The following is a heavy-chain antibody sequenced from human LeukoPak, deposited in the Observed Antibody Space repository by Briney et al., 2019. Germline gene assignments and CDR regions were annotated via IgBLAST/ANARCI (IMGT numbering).Heavy chain of an antibody. Sequence: SETLSLTCTVSGGSISSYYWSWIRQPPGKGLEWIGYIYYSGSTNYNPSLKSRVAISGDTSKNQFSLRLSSVTAADTAVYYCARHGLWFGESWFDPWGQGTPVTVAS. CDR2: IYYSGST. CDR3: ARHGLWFGESWFDP. J-gene: IGHJ5*02. CDR1: GGSISSYY. V-gene: IGHV4-59*08. D-gene: IGHD3-10*01.